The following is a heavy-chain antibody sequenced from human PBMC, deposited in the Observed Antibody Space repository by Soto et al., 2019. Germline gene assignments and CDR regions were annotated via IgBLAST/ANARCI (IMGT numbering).Heavy chain of an antibody. CDR2: ISSSSSTI. CDR3: ARHPERIAQIGWFDP. CDR1: GFTFSSYS. D-gene: IGHD6-13*01. J-gene: IGHJ5*02. Sequence: AGSLRLSCAASGFTFSSYSMNWVRQAPGKGLEWVSYISSSSSTIYYADSVKGRFTISRDNAKNSLYLQMNSLRAEDTAVYYCARHPERIAQIGWFDPWGQGTLVTVPQ. V-gene: IGHV3-48*01.